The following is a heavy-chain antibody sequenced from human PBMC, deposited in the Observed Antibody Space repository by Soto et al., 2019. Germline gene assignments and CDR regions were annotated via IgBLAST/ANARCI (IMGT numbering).Heavy chain of an antibody. D-gene: IGHD6-13*01. CDR2: IIPIFGTA. J-gene: IGHJ5*02. Sequence: QVQLVQSGAEVKKPGSSVKVSCKASGGTFSSYAISWVRQAPGQGLEWMGGIIPIFGTANYAQKFQGRVTITADETTSSAYMDRSSLRSEDTALYYCAREVWVIAAAGAGWFDPWGQGTLVTVSS. CDR1: GGTFSSYA. CDR3: AREVWVIAAAGAGWFDP. V-gene: IGHV1-69*01.